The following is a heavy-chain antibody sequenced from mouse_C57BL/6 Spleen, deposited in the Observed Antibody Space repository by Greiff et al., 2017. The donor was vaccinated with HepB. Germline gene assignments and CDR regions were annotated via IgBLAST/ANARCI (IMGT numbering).Heavy chain of an antibody. Sequence: QVQLQQSGAELVKPGASVKLSCKASGYTFTSYWMHWVKQRPGQGLEWIGMIHPNSGSTNYNEKFKSKATLTVDKSSSTAYMQLSSLTSEDSAVYYCAREGWDASYFDYWGQGTTLTVSS. V-gene: IGHV1-64*01. CDR2: IHPNSGST. CDR3: AREGWDASYFDY. CDR1: GYTFTSYW. D-gene: IGHD4-1*01. J-gene: IGHJ2*01.